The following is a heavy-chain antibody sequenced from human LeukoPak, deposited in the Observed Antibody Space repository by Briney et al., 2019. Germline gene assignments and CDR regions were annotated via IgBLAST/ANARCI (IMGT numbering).Heavy chain of an antibody. J-gene: IGHJ4*02. CDR3: TVSFDY. Sequence: ASVKASCKASGYPFTVNYIHWVRQAPGQGLEWIGWISPNTGDTHCAQNFQARVTMTRDTSITTAYMELSGLRYDDTAVYFCTVSFDYWGQGTLVTVSS. CDR1: GYPFTVNY. CDR2: ISPNTGDT. V-gene: IGHV1-2*02.